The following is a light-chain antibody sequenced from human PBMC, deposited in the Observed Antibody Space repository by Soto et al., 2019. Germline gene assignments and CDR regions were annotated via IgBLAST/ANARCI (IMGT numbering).Light chain of an antibody. Sequence: DVVLTQSPLSLPVTLGQPASISCRSSQSLVYSNGRTFLHWFQQRPGQSPRRLIYEVSNRDSGVPDRFSGSGSASDFTLKISRVEAEDVGVYYCLQGSHWPYTFGQGTKLEIK. CDR3: LQGSHWPYT. CDR1: QSLVYSNGRTF. J-gene: IGKJ2*01. CDR2: EVS. V-gene: IGKV2-30*01.